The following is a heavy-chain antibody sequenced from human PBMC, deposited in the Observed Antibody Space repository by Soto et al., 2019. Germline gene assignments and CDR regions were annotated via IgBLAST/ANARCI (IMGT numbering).Heavy chain of an antibody. J-gene: IGHJ4*02. CDR3: ARLYYDNRGFRFDY. D-gene: IGHD3-22*01. CDR1: GYSFTSYW. Sequence: PGESLKISCKGSGYSFTSYWITWVRQMPGKGLEWMGRIDPSNSYTNYSPSFQGHVTISTDKSVNTAYLQWSGLKASDTAIYYCARLYYDNRGFRFDYWGQGTLVTVSS. CDR2: IDPSNSYT. V-gene: IGHV5-10-1*01.